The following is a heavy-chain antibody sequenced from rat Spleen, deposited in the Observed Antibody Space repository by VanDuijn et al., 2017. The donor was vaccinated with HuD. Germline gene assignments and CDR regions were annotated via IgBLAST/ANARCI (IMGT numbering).Heavy chain of an antibody. Sequence: EVQLVESGGGLVQPGNSLKLSCAASGFTFTDFDMAWVRQAPMKGLEWVASISTSGDVTYYRDSVKGRFSVSRDDVKNTLYLQMDSLRSEDTATYYCVRQPHTTYVYGYYFDYWGQGVMVTVSS. CDR1: GFTFTDFD. D-gene: IGHD1-2*01. J-gene: IGHJ2*01. CDR2: ISTSGDVT. CDR3: VRQPHTTYVYGYYFDY. V-gene: IGHV5S23*01.